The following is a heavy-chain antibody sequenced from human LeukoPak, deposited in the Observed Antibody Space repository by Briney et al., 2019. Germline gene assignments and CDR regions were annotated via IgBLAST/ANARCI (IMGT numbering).Heavy chain of an antibody. CDR3: ARVLPGIAAAGTNPFDI. Sequence: SETLSLTCAVYGGSFSGYYWSWIRQPPGKGLEWIGEINHSGSTNYNPSLKSRVTMSVDTSKNQFSLKLSSVTAADTAVYYCARVLPGIAAAGTNPFDIWGQGTMVTVSS. CDR1: GGSFSGYY. V-gene: IGHV4-34*01. D-gene: IGHD6-13*01. J-gene: IGHJ3*02. CDR2: INHSGST.